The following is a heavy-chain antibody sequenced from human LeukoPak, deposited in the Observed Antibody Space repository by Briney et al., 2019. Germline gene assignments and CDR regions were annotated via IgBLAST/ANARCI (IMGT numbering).Heavy chain of an antibody. CDR1: GGSISSYY. CDR3: ARSKDILTGYCFDY. CDR2: IYYSGST. J-gene: IGHJ4*02. V-gene: IGHV4-59*01. D-gene: IGHD3-9*01. Sequence: SETLSLTCTVSGGSISSYYWSWIRQPPGKELEWIGYIYYSGSTNYNPPLKSRVTISVDTSKNQFSLKLSSVTAADTAVYYCARSKDILTGYCFDYWGQGTLVTVSS.